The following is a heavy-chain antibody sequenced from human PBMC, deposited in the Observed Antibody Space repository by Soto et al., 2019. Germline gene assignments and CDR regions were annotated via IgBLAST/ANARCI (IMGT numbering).Heavy chain of an antibody. J-gene: IGHJ5*02. V-gene: IGHV1-69*13. CDR2: IIPLFGKP. CDR1: GYTFTSYG. D-gene: IGHD3-16*01. CDR3: ALFESDDDVWGSFRS. Sequence: SVKVSCKASGYTFTSYGISWVRQAPGQGLEWMGGIIPLFGKPSYAQKFQGRLIISADASTNRAYLDLYSLTTEDAGIYYCALFESDDDVWGSFRSWGQGTPVTVSS.